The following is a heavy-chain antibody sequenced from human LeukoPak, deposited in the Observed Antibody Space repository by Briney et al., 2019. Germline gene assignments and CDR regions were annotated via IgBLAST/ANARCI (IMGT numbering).Heavy chain of an antibody. CDR1: GCTFSSYW. Sequence: GGSLRLSCAASGCTFSSYWMSWVRQAPGKGREWVANIKQDGSEKYYVDSVKGRFTLSRENAKNSLYLQMNSLRAEDTAVYYCARGQQLAIDYWGQGTLVTVSS. V-gene: IGHV3-7*01. D-gene: IGHD6-13*01. J-gene: IGHJ4*02. CDR3: ARGQQLAIDY. CDR2: IKQDGSEK.